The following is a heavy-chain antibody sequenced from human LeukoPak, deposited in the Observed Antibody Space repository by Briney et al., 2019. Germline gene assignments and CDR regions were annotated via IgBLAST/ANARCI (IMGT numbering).Heavy chain of an antibody. Sequence: GGSLRLSCAASGFTFSTYVMYWVRQAPGKGLEWVALISNDGSNRYYADSVKGRFTISRDNSKNTLYLQMNSLRAEDTAVYYCAKAARNYYMDVWGKGTTVTVSS. CDR2: ISNDGSNR. D-gene: IGHD6-6*01. CDR3: AKAARNYYMDV. V-gene: IGHV3-30-3*01. J-gene: IGHJ6*03. CDR1: GFTFSTYV.